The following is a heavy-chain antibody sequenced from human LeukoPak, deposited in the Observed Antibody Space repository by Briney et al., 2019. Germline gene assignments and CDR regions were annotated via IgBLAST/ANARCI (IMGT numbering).Heavy chain of an antibody. Sequence: PGRSLRLSCAASGFTFSSYGMHWVRQAPGKGLEWVAVISYDGSNKYYADSVKGRFTISRDNFKNTLYLQMNSLRAEDTAVYYCANTGGYGYDYWGQGTLVTVSS. CDR3: ANTGGYGYDY. CDR1: GFTFSSYG. D-gene: IGHD2-8*02. CDR2: ISYDGSNK. J-gene: IGHJ4*02. V-gene: IGHV3-30*18.